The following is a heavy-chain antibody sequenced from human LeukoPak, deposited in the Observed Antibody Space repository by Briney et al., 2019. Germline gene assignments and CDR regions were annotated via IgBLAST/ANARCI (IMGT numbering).Heavy chain of an antibody. CDR3: VREGSGSYFSWFDP. J-gene: IGHJ5*02. Sequence: PSETLSLTCDVSGYSISSGYFWGWIRQPPGKGLEWMGSTSHIGGAYYNPSLKSRVAISVDTSSNQFSLKLSSVTAADTAVYYCVREGSGSYFSWFDPWGQGTLVTVSS. CDR2: TSHIGGA. CDR1: GYSISSGYF. V-gene: IGHV4-38-2*02. D-gene: IGHD3-10*01.